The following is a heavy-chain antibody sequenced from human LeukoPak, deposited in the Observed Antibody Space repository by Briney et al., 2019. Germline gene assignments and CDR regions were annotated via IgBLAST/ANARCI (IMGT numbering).Heavy chain of an antibody. Sequence: GGSLRLSCAASGFTFSAYGTHWVRQAPGKGLEWVAIIWYDGGNKYYADSVKGRFTISRDNSKNTLFLQMNSLRVEDTAVYYCAKDGPEIVNAYYYYMDVWGKGTTVTVSS. CDR3: AKDGPEIVNAYYYYMDV. J-gene: IGHJ6*03. CDR2: IWYDGGNK. CDR1: GFTFSAYG. V-gene: IGHV3-33*06. D-gene: IGHD5-24*01.